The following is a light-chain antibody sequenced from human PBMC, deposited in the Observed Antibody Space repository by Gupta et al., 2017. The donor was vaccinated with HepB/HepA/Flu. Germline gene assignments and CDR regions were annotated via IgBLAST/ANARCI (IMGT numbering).Light chain of an antibody. J-gene: IGKJ2*02. V-gene: IGKV1-5*03. CDR2: KAS. CDR3: QQESAYPCT. CDR1: QNIDTW. Sequence: DIQMTQSPSTLSASVGDRVTITCRASQNIDTWLAWYQQKAGKAPNLLIYKASTLESGVPSTFSGSGTGTEFTLTISSRQPKDFATYYCQQESAYPCTFGQGTKLEIK.